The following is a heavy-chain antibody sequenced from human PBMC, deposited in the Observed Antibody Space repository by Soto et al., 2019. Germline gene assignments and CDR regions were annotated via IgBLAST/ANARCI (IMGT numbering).Heavy chain of an antibody. CDR2: ISAYNGNT. CDR3: AQTVTNNYYYGMDV. CDR1: GYTFTSYG. Sequence: ASVKVSCKASGYTFTSYGISWVRQAPGQGLEWMGWISAYNGNTNYAQKLQGRVTMTTDTSTSTAYMELRSLRSDDTAVYYCAQTVTNNYYYGMDVWGQGTTVTVSS. D-gene: IGHD4-17*01. V-gene: IGHV1-18*01. J-gene: IGHJ6*02.